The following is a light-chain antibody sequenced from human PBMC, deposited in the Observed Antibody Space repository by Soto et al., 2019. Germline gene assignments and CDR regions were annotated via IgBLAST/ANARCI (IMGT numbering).Light chain of an antibody. CDR1: SSNIGSKP. Sequence: QSVLTQPPSASGTPGQRVTISCSGSSSNIGSKPVNWYQQLPGAAPKLLIHITNQRPSGVPDRFSGSKSGTSASLAISGLQSDDEAHYYCAAWDDSLNGLVFGGGTKLTVL. J-gene: IGLJ2*01. CDR2: ITN. V-gene: IGLV1-44*01. CDR3: AAWDDSLNGLV.